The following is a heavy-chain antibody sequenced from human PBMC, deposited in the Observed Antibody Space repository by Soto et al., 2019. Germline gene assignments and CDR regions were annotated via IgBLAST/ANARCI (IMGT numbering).Heavy chain of an antibody. J-gene: IGHJ6*02. Sequence: GASVKVSCKASGGTFSSYAISWVRQAPGQGLEWMGGIIPIFGTANYAQKFQGRVTITADESTSTAYMELSSLRSEDTAVYYCAHSPGIAAAGTSPRYYYYGMDVWGQGTTVTVSS. CDR3: AHSPGIAAAGTSPRYYYYGMDV. D-gene: IGHD6-13*01. CDR2: IIPIFGTA. V-gene: IGHV1-69*13. CDR1: GGTFSSYA.